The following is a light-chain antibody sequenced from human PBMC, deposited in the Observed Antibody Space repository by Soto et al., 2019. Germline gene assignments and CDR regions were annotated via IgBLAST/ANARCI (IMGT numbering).Light chain of an antibody. CDR3: SSFVAGNNYWV. J-gene: IGLJ3*02. CDR2: EVT. CDR1: SSDIGGYDH. Sequence: QSALTQTPSASGSPGQSVTISCTGTSSDIGGYDHVSWYQQHPGKAPKVMIYEVTKRPSGVPDRFSGSKAGNTASLTVFGLQAEDEADYYCSSFVAGNNYWVFGGGTKLTVL. V-gene: IGLV2-8*01.